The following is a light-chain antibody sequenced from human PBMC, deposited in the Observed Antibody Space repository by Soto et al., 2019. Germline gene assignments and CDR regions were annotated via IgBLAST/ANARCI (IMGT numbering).Light chain of an antibody. CDR2: GAS. CDR3: QQYDSSTYT. Sequence: EIVLTQSPGTLSLSPGESGTLSCRAGQTLSSSSLAWYQQKPGQAPRLLIYGASSRASGIPDRFSGSGSGTDFTLTINRLEPEDFAVYYCQQYDSSTYTFGQGTKLEIK. V-gene: IGKV3-20*01. J-gene: IGKJ2*01. CDR1: QTLSSSS.